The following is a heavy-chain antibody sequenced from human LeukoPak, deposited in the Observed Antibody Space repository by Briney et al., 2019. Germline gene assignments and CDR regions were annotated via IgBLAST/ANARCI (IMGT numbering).Heavy chain of an antibody. D-gene: IGHD2-2*01. CDR3: ASEGYCSSTSCYPVN. CDR1: GGSISSGGYY. J-gene: IGHJ4*02. V-gene: IGHV4-30-2*01. CDR2: IYHSGST. Sequence: SQTLSLTCTVSGGSISSGGYYWSWIRQPPGKGLEWTGYIYHSGSTYYNPSLKSRVTISVDRSKNQFSLKLRSVTAADTAVYYCASEGYCSSTSCYPVNWGQGTLVTVSS.